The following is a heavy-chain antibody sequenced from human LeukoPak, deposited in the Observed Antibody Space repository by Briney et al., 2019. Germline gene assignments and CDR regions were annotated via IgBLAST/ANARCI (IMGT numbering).Heavy chain of an antibody. V-gene: IGHV1-2*02. CDR1: GYTFTGYY. Sequence: ASVKVSCKASGYTFTGYYMHWVRQAPGQGLEWMGWINPNSGGTNYAQKFQGRVTMTRDTSISTAYMELSRLRSDDTAVYYCARSPPAGQMTTVTKGHFDYWGQGTLVTVSS. CDR2: INPNSGGT. CDR3: ARSPPAGQMTTVTKGHFDY. J-gene: IGHJ4*02. D-gene: IGHD4-17*01.